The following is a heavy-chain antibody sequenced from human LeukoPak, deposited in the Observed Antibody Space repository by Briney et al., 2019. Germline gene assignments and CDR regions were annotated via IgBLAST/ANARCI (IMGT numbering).Heavy chain of an antibody. D-gene: IGHD3-22*01. J-gene: IGHJ3*02. CDR3: AAEYYYDSSGYYLGAFDI. Sequence: PSETLSLTCAVYGGSFSGYYWSWIRQPPGKGLEWIGEINHSGSTNYNPSLKSRVTISVDTSKNQFSLKPSSVTAADTAVYYCAAEYYYDSSGYYLGAFDIWGQGTMVTVSS. CDR2: INHSGST. V-gene: IGHV4-34*01. CDR1: GGSFSGYY.